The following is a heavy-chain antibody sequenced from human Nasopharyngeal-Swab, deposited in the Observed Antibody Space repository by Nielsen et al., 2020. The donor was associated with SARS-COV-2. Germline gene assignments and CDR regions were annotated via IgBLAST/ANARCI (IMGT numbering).Heavy chain of an antibody. J-gene: IGHJ2*01. CDR2: ISYDGSNK. Sequence: GESLKISCAASGFTFSSYAMHWVRQAPGKGLEWVAVISYDGSNKYYADSVKGRFTISRDNSKNTVYLQMNSLRGEDTAVYYCARIGYGFFDLWGRGTLVTVSS. D-gene: IGHD5-18*01. V-gene: IGHV3-30-3*01. CDR3: ARIGYGFFDL. CDR1: GFTFSSYA.